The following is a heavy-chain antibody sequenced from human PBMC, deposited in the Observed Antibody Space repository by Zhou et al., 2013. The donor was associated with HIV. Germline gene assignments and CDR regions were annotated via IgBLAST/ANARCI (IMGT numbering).Heavy chain of an antibody. J-gene: IGHJ6*03. V-gene: IGHV1-69*05. CDR1: GGTFGTYA. D-gene: IGHD2-21*01. Sequence: QVQLVQSGAEVKKPGSSVMVSCKSSGGTFGTYAISWVRQAPGQGLEWMGGIIPIFGTPVFAQKFQGRITISTDVSTNTVNMDVRSLRSEDTAVYYCAATYCGGNCYYGFSHYYMEVWGKGTPVTVSS. CDR3: AATYCGGNCYYGFSHYYMEV. CDR2: IIPIFGTP.